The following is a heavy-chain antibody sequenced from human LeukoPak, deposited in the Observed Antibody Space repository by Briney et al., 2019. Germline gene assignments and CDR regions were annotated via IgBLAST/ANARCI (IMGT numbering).Heavy chain of an antibody. CDR2: IYSSGST. V-gene: IGHV4-59*12. J-gene: IGHJ3*02. CDR3: ARSGGHDAFDI. D-gene: IGHD4-23*01. Sequence: SETLSLTCTVSGGSISSYYWSWIRQPPGKGLEWIGYIYSSGSTNYNPSLKSRVTISVDTSKNQFSLKLSSVTPEDTAVYYCARSGGHDAFDIWGQGTMVTVSS. CDR1: GGSISSYY.